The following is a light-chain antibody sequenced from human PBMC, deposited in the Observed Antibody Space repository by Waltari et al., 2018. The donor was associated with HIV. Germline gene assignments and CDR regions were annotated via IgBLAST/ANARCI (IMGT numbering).Light chain of an antibody. CDR1: QSLLHRNGYNY. Sequence: DFVMTLSPLSLPVTPGEPASISCSSSQSLLHRNGYNYLDWYLQRPGQSPQLLIYLGSNRASGVPDRFSGSGSGTDFTLKISRVEAEDVGVYYCMQALQSPFTFGQGTKLEIK. V-gene: IGKV2-28*01. J-gene: IGKJ2*01. CDR2: LGS. CDR3: MQALQSPFT.